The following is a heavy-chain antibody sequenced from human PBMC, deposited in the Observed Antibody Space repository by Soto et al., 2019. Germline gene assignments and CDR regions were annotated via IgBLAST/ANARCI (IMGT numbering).Heavy chain of an antibody. CDR3: VTVGFTYYFDY. Sequence: GGALRLSCSASGFTFSSYAMYWVRQAPGKGLEYVSVISSNGGSTYYADSVKGRFTISRDNSKNTLYLQMSSLRAEDTAVYYCVTVGFTYYFDYWGQGTLVTVSS. D-gene: IGHD3-16*01. CDR2: ISSNGGST. V-gene: IGHV3-64D*06. CDR1: GFTFSSYA. J-gene: IGHJ4*02.